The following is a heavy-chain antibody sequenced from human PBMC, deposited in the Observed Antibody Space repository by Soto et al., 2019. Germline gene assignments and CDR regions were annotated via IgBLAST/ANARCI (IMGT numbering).Heavy chain of an antibody. V-gene: IGHV3-74*03. J-gene: IGHJ6*04. CDR1: GFTFSSTW. D-gene: IGHD3-16*01. CDR2: INNDGGVT. Sequence: EQLVESGGGLVQPGGSLRLSCAASGFTFSSTWLHWVRQAPGMGLVWVSHINNDGGVTTYADSVKGRFSSSRDNAKNTVYLQMNSLRAEDTAVYYCAKDGSYAQHVWGKGITFTVSS. CDR3: AKDGSYAQHV.